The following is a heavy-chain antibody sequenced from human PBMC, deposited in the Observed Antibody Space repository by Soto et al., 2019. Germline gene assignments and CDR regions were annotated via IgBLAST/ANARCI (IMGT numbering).Heavy chain of an antibody. V-gene: IGHV3-30-3*01. CDR1: GFSFSISP. D-gene: IGHD7-27*01. CDR2: ISYDGTNK. CDR3: ARDPKTSGGQHWAFNYFDS. J-gene: IGHJ4*02. Sequence: QVQLVESGGGVVQPGRSLRLSCAASGFSFSISPMHWVRQAPGKGPEWVALISYDGTNKFYADSVKGRFTISRDNSKSTLYWQVDSLSPEDAAVYYCARDPKTSGGQHWAFNYFDSWGQGTLVTVSS.